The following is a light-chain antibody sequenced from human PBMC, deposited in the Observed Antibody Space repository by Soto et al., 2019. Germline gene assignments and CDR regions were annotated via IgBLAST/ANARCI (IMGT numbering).Light chain of an antibody. CDR3: QQSYSTTWT. CDR2: AAS. Sequence: DIQMTQSPSSLSASVGDRVTITCRASQVISTYLNWYHQKPGKAPKLLIYAASSVQSGVPSRFSGSGSETDFTLTISSLQPEDFATYSCQQSYSTTWTFGQGTKVDI. J-gene: IGKJ1*01. V-gene: IGKV1-39*01. CDR1: QVISTY.